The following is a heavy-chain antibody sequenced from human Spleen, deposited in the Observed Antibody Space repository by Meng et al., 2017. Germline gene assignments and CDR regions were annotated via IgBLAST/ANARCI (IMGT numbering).Heavy chain of an antibody. CDR3: ARGGIFGVANWFDP. Sequence: QVQLQLWGAGLLKPSETLSLTCAVYGGSFSDYYWTWIRQPPGKGLEWIREINHTGDTNYNPSLKSRVAISVDTSKNQFSLKLTSVTAAETAVYYCARGGIFGVANWFDPWGQGTLVTVSS. CDR1: GGSFSDYY. J-gene: IGHJ5*02. V-gene: IGHV4-34*01. CDR2: INHTGDT. D-gene: IGHD3-3*01.